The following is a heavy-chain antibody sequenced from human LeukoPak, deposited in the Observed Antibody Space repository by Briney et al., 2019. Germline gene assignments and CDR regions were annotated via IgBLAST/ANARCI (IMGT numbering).Heavy chain of an antibody. CDR3: AKDRGVGRFLEWLFDY. D-gene: IGHD3-3*01. V-gene: IGHV1-69*04. Sequence: SVKVSCKTSGGTFSSDAISWVRQAPGQGLEWMGRVIPYLGIIDYAQKFQGRVTISADKSTSTAYMEMNSLRAEDTAVYYCAKDRGVGRFLEWLFDYWGQGTLVTVSS. CDR2: VIPYLGII. CDR1: GGTFSSDA. J-gene: IGHJ4*02.